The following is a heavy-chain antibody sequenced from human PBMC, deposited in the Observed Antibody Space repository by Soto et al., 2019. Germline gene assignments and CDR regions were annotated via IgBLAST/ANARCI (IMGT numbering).Heavy chain of an antibody. D-gene: IGHD3-22*01. J-gene: IGHJ4*02. Sequence: GGSLRLSCAASGFTFSSYGMHWVRQAPGKGLEWVAVISYDGSNKYYADSVKGRFTISRDNSKNTLYLQMNSLRAEDTAVYYCAKDSEVYYDSSGYYDDRGQGTLVTVSS. V-gene: IGHV3-30*18. CDR1: GFTFSSYG. CDR2: ISYDGSNK. CDR3: AKDSEVYYDSSGYYDD.